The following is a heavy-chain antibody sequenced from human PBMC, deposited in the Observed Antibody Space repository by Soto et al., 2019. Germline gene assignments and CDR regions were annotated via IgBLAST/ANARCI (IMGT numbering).Heavy chain of an antibody. Sequence: GGSLRLSCAASGFTFSGSAMHWVRQASGKGLEWVGRIRSKANSYATAYAASVKGRFTISRDDSKNTAYLQMNSLKTEDTAVYYCTRGSPGYSGYDDSYPNHMDAWGQGTTVTIYS. D-gene: IGHD5-12*01. CDR2: IRSKANSYAT. J-gene: IGHJ6*02. CDR1: GFTFSGSA. CDR3: TRGSPGYSGYDDSYPNHMDA. V-gene: IGHV3-73*01.